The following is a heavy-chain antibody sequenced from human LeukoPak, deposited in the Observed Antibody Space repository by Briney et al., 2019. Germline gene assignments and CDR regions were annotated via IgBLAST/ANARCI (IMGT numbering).Heavy chain of an antibody. CDR2: ISNSGGAT. D-gene: IGHD3-10*01. J-gene: IGHJ4*02. CDR3: ARESYYGSGTYFNFDS. V-gene: IGHV3-11*01. CDR1: GFTFSDYY. Sequence: GGPLRLSCAASGFTFSDYYMSWIRQAPGKGLEWVSYISNSGGATNYGDSVRGRFTISRDNSKNSLYLEMNSLRAEDTAIYFCARESYYGSGTYFNFDSWGQGILVTVSS.